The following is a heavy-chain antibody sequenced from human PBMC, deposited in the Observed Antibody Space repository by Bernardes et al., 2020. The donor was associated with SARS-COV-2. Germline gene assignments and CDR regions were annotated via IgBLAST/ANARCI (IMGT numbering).Heavy chain of an antibody. CDR2: IKRDGSET. CDR3: VRSAGMDV. Sequence: GGSLRLSCAGSGFDFSDYCMTWVRQAPGKGLEWVDNIKRDGSETYYVDSVKGRFTISRDNAKNLVFLQMNSLRAEDTAVFYCVRSAGMDVWGQGTMVTVSS. V-gene: IGHV3-7*03. CDR1: GFDFSDYC. J-gene: IGHJ6*02.